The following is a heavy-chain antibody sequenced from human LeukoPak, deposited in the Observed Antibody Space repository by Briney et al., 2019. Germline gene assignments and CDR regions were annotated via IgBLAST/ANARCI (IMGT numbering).Heavy chain of an antibody. Sequence: QPGGSLRLSCAASGFTFSSYSMNWVRQAPGKGLEWVSYISSSSSTIYYADSVKGRFTISRDNAKNSLYLQMNSLRAEDTAVYYCARDKIAAAAPDAFDIWGQGTMVTVSS. CDR1: GFTFSSYS. CDR2: ISSSSSTI. J-gene: IGHJ3*02. V-gene: IGHV3-48*04. D-gene: IGHD6-13*01. CDR3: ARDKIAAAAPDAFDI.